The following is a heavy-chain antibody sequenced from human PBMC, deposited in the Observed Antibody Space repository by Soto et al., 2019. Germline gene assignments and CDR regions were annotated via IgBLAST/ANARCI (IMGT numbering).Heavy chain of an antibody. J-gene: IGHJ3*02. CDR3: ASLYYDYVWGSYRYTLRAFDI. D-gene: IGHD3-16*02. Sequence: SVKASCKASGGTFSSYAISWVRQAPGQGLEWMGGIIPIFGTANYAQKFQGRVTITADESTSTAYMELSSLRSEDTAVYYCASLYYDYVWGSYRYTLRAFDIWGQGTMVTVSS. CDR1: GGTFSSYA. V-gene: IGHV1-69*13. CDR2: IIPIFGTA.